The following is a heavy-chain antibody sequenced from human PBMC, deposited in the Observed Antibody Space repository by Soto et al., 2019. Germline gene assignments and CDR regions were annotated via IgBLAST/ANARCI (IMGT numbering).Heavy chain of an antibody. D-gene: IGHD3-3*01. V-gene: IGHV4-59*01. Sequence: SETLSLTCTVSGGSISSYYWSWIRQPPGKGLEWIGYIYYSGSTNYNPSLKSRVTISVDTSKNQFSLKLSSVTAADTAVYYCARGDMEWLSTREGYFDYWGQGTLVTVSS. J-gene: IGHJ4*02. CDR2: IYYSGST. CDR3: ARGDMEWLSTREGYFDY. CDR1: GGSISSYY.